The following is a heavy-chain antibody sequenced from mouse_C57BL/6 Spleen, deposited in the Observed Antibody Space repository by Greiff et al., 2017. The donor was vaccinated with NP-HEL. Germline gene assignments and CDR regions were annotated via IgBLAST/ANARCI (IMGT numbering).Heavy chain of an antibody. D-gene: IGHD2-1*01. CDR2: IYPGDGDT. CDR3: ARIYYSAWFAY. J-gene: IGHJ3*01. CDR1: GYAFSSSW. V-gene: IGHV1-82*01. Sequence: QVQLQQSGPELVKPGASVKISCKASGYAFSSSWMNWVKQRPGKGLEWIGRIYPGDGDTTYNGKFKGKATLTADQSSSTASMQLSSLTSEDSAVYFCARIYYSAWFAYWGQGTLVTVSA.